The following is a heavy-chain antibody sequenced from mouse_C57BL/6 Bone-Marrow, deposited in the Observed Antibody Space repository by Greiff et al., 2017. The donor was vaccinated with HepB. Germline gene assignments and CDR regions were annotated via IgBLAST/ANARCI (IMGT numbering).Heavy chain of an antibody. V-gene: IGHV8-8*01. Sequence: QVTLKVSGPGILQPSQTLSLTCSFSGFSLSTFGMGVGWIRQPSGQGLEWLAHIWWDDDKYYNPALKSRLTISKDTSKNQVFLKIANVDTADTATYYCARIARIDYYGSSWVYYFDYWGQGTTLTVSS. J-gene: IGHJ2*01. CDR2: IWWDDDK. CDR3: ARIARIDYYGSSWVYYFDY. CDR1: GFSLSTFGMG. D-gene: IGHD1-1*01.